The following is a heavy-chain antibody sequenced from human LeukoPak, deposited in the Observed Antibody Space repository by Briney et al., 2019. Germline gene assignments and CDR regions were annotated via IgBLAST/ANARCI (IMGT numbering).Heavy chain of an antibody. J-gene: IGHJ4*02. V-gene: IGHV3-11*01. CDR2: ISSSGSTI. D-gene: IGHD3-3*01. CDR1: GFTFSDYY. Sequence: GGSLRLSCAASGFTFSDYYMSWIRQAPGKGLEWVSYISSSGSTIYYADSVKGRFTISRDNAKNSLYLQMNSLRAEDTAVYYCAKDHPAWSGPHYFDYWGQGTLVTVSS. CDR3: AKDHPAWSGPHYFDY.